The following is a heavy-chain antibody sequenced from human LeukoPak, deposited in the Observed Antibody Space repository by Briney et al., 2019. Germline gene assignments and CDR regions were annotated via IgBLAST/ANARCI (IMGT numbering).Heavy chain of an antibody. V-gene: IGHV1-69*13. CDR2: IIPIFGTA. Sequence: GASVKVTCKASGGTFSSYAISWVRQAPGQGLEWMGGIIPIFGTANYAQKFQGRVTITADESTSTAYMELSSLRSEDTAVYYCAARNDRIAAAGTIGYWGQGTLVTVSS. J-gene: IGHJ4*02. CDR3: AARNDRIAAAGTIGY. CDR1: GGTFSSYA. D-gene: IGHD6-13*01.